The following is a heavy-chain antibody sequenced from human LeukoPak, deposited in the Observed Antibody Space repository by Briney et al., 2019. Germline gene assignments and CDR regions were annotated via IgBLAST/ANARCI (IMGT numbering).Heavy chain of an antibody. V-gene: IGHV3-48*01. Sequence: GGSLRFSCAASGFTFSSYSMNWVRQAPGKGLEWVSYISSSSSTIYYADSVKGRFTISRDNAKNSLYLQMNSLRAEDTAVYYCARVAYWYYGSGRDRGFDYWGQGTLVTVSS. CDR2: ISSSSSTI. CDR1: GFTFSSYS. J-gene: IGHJ4*02. CDR3: ARVAYWYYGSGRDRGFDY. D-gene: IGHD3-10*01.